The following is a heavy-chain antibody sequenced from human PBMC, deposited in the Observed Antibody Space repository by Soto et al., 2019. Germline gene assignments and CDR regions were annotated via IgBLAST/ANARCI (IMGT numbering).Heavy chain of an antibody. CDR2: IYGDDDK. CDR3: AHNHAATWLFDY. D-gene: IGHD2-2*01. Sequence: QITLKESGPTLVKPTQTITLTCTFSGFSLSTGGVGVGWIRQPPGKAPEWLALIYGDDDKRFKPSLKNRLSITRDNSRNEVVLKMTNMDPVDTATFFSAHNHAATWLFDYWGQGILVTVTS. V-gene: IGHV2-5*02. CDR1: GFSLSTGGVG. J-gene: IGHJ4*02.